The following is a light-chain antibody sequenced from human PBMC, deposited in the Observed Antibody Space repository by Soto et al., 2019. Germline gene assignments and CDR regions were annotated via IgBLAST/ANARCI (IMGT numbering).Light chain of an antibody. Sequence: IVLTQSPGTLSLSPGERATLSCRASQSVSGNNLVWYQQKPGQAPRLLIHGASNRATGIPDRISGSGSGTDFTLTISRLEPEDFALYYCQQYGNTLWTFGQGTKVEIK. CDR2: GAS. CDR1: QSVSGNN. CDR3: QQYGNTLWT. J-gene: IGKJ1*01. V-gene: IGKV3-20*01.